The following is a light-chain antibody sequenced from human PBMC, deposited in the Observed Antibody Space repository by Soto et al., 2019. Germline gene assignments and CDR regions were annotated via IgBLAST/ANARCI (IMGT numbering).Light chain of an antibody. V-gene: IGLV1-47*01. CDR2: RNN. J-gene: IGLJ2*01. Sequence: QSVLTQPPSASGTPGQRVTISCSGSSSNIGSNYVYWYQQLPGTAPKLLIYRNNQRASGGPDRYSGSKSGTSASLAISGLRSEDEADYYCAAWDDSLSVVFGGGTKLTVL. CDR3: AAWDDSLSVV. CDR1: SSNIGSNY.